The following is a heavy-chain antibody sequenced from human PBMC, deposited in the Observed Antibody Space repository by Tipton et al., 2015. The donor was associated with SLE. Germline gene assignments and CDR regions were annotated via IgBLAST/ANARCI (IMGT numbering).Heavy chain of an antibody. J-gene: IGHJ3*02. Sequence: LRLSCTVSGGSISSYYWGWIRQSPGKGLEWIGSVSYIGRTSYTPSLNSRVTVSMDTSKNQFSLRVTSVTAADTAVYYCARHILTSWNAFDIWGQGTMVSVSS. CDR3: ARHILTSWNAFDI. CDR2: VSYIGRT. CDR1: GGSISSYY. D-gene: IGHD4/OR15-4a*01. V-gene: IGHV4-39*01.